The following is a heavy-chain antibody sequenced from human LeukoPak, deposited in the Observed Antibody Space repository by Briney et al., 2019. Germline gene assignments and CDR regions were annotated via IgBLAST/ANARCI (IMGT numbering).Heavy chain of an antibody. J-gene: IGHJ4*02. CDR3: ARGRAKYYGSGSYRPPCFDY. D-gene: IGHD3-10*01. V-gene: IGHV4-59*12. Sequence: SETLSLTCTVSGGSISSYYWSWIRQPPGKGLEWIGYIYYSGSTNYNPSLKSRVTISVDTSKNQFSLKLSSVTAADTAVYYCARGRAKYYGSGSYRPPCFDYWGQGTLVTVSS. CDR2: IYYSGST. CDR1: GGSISSYY.